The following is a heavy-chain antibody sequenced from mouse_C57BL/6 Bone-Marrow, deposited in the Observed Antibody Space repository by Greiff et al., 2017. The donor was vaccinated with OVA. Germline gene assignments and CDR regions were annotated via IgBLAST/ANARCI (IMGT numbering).Heavy chain of an antibody. J-gene: IGHJ2*01. CDR2: IDPETGGT. CDR1: GYTFTDYE. D-gene: IGHD3-1*01. V-gene: IGHV1-15*01. Sequence: VQLQQSGAELVRPGASVTLSCKASGYTFTDYEMHWVKQTPVHGLGWIGAIDPETGGTAYNQKFKGKAILTADKSSSTAYMELRSLTSEDSAVHYCARLGFGDYFDYWGQGTTLTVSS. CDR3: ARLGFGDYFDY.